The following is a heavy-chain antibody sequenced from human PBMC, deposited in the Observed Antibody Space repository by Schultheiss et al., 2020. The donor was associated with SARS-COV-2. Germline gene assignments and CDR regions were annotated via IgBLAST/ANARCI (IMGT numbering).Heavy chain of an antibody. CDR3: ATLWFGIN. J-gene: IGHJ4*02. V-gene: IGHV3-23*01. CDR2: ISGGGDST. D-gene: IGHD3-10*01. Sequence: GGSLRLSCAASGFTFSSNAINWVRQAPGKGLEWVSGISGGGDSTYYADSVKGRFTVSRDNSKNTLYLQMDSLRVEDTAVYYCATLWFGINWGQGTLVTVSS. CDR1: GFTFSSNA.